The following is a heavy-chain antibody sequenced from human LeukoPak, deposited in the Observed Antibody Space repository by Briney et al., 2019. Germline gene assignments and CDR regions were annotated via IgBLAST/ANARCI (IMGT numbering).Heavy chain of an antibody. D-gene: IGHD3-3*01. Sequence: GESLRLSCGASGFSFTTYWMGWVRQAPGKGLEWVANIKQDGTEKYYVDSVKGRFTISRDNAKNSLYLQMNRLRVEDTAVYYCTRDFGRSSYYFDFWGQGTLVTVSS. CDR2: IKQDGTEK. CDR3: TRDFGRSSYYFDF. J-gene: IGHJ4*02. V-gene: IGHV3-7*01. CDR1: GFSFTTYW.